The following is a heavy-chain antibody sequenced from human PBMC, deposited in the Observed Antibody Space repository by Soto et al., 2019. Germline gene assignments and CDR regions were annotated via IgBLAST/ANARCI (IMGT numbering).Heavy chain of an antibody. CDR2: IYYSGST. V-gene: IGHV4-39*01. CDR3: ASTYSGYDGYYYYGMDV. D-gene: IGHD5-12*01. J-gene: IGHJ6*02. CDR1: GGSISSSSYY. Sequence: PSETLSLTCTVSGGSISSSSYYWGWIRQPPGKGLEWIGSIYYSGSTYYNPSLKSRVTISVDTSKNQFSLKLSSVTAADTAVYYCASTYSGYDGYYYYGMDVWGQGTTVTVS.